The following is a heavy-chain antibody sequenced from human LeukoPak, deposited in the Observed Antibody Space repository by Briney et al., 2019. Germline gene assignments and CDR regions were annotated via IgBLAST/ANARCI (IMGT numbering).Heavy chain of an antibody. CDR1: GFTFSSYE. CDR2: ISSSGSTI. D-gene: IGHD3-10*02. V-gene: IGHV3-48*03. J-gene: IGHJ6*04. CDR3: AELGITMIGGV. Sequence: HSGGSLRLSCAASGFTFSSYEMNLVRQAPGKGLEWVSYISSSGSTIYYADSVKGRFTISRDNAKNSLYLQMNSLRAEDTAVYYCAELGITMIGGVWGKGTTVTISS.